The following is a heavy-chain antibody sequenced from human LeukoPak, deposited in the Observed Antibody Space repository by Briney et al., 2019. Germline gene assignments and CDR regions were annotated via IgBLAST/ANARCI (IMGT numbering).Heavy chain of an antibody. V-gene: IGHV3-74*01. CDR3: ARVSRGNYYFDY. CDR1: GFIFSTYW. J-gene: IGHJ4*02. CDR2: INTDGTRT. Sequence: GGSLRLSCAASGFIFSTYWMHWVRHAPGKGLVWVSRINTDGTRTDSVEGRFTISRDNAKNTLYLQMNSLRAEDTAVYYCARVSRGNYYFDYWGPGTLVTVSS.